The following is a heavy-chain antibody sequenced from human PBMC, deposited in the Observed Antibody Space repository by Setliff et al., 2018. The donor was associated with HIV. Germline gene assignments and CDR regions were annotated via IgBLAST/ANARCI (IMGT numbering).Heavy chain of an antibody. D-gene: IGHD3-22*01. CDR3: VRVSSSGYYGEGAFDI. J-gene: IGHJ3*02. CDR2: VHTIGST. Sequence: PSETLSLTCTVFGDAINSDSYYWTWIRQPAGKGLEWIGHVHTIGSTNYNPSLKGRVSISIDTSKNQFSLELTSVTAADTAVFYCVRVSSSGYYGEGAFDIWGQGTVVTVSS. V-gene: IGHV4-61*09. CDR1: GDAINSDSYY.